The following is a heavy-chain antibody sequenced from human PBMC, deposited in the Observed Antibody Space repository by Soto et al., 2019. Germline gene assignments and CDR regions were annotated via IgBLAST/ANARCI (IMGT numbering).Heavy chain of an antibody. Sequence: QITLNESGPTQVKPRQTLTLTCTFSGFSLTTSGVGVGWIRQSPGKAPEWLALIYWDDDKRYSPSLKSRLTINKDTSKNQVVLTMADLDPADTATYYRAHRVLRTVFGLVTTTAIYFDFWGQGTPVAVSS. CDR2: IYWDDDK. V-gene: IGHV2-5*02. D-gene: IGHD3-3*01. CDR3: AHRVLRTVFGLVTTTAIYFDF. J-gene: IGHJ4*02. CDR1: GFSLTTSGVG.